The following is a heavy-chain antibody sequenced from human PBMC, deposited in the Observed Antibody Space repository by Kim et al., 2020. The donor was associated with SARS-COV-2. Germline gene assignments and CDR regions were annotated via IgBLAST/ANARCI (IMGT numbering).Heavy chain of an antibody. Sequence: GGSLRLSCEASGFTFSTHYMSWVRQAPGKGLEWVANIKEDASDDSYPDTVKGRFTISRDNARNSLYLQMNNLTVEDTAVYYCAKGWGFDNWVHGTLVTVS. CDR1: GFTFSTHY. V-gene: IGHV3-7*01. CDR2: IKEDASDD. CDR3: AKGWGFDN. D-gene: IGHD3-16*01. J-gene: IGHJ4*01.